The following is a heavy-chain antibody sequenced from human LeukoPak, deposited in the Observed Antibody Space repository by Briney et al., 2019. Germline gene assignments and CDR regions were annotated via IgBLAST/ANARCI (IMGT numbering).Heavy chain of an antibody. CDR2: ISDSGGST. CDR3: AKASGVPWADYGFDI. CDR1: GFTFSSYA. J-gene: IGHJ3*02. Sequence: GGSLRLSCAASGFTFSSYAMSWVRQASGKGLEWVSTISDSGGSTLYAGSVKGRFTISRDNSKNTLYLQMNSLRAEDTAVYYCAKASGVPWADYGFDIWGQGTMVTVSS. V-gene: IGHV3-23*01. D-gene: IGHD3-10*01.